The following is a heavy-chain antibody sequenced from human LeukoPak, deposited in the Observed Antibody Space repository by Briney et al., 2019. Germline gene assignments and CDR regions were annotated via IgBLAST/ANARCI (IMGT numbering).Heavy chain of an antibody. J-gene: IGHJ3*02. CDR1: GGSISSSGYY. V-gene: IGHV4-39*01. CDR2: IYYSGST. D-gene: IGHD6-13*01. CDR3: ARRRYSSSSYPNAIDI. Sequence: PSETLTLTCTVSGGSISSSGYYWGWIRQPPGKGLEWIGSIYYSGSTYYNPSLKSRVTISVDTSKNQFSLELSSVTAADTAVYYCARRRYSSSSYPNAIDIWGQGTMVTVSS.